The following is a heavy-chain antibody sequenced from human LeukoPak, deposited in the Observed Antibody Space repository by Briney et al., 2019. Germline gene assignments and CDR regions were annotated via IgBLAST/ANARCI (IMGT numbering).Heavy chain of an antibody. D-gene: IGHD2-21*02. CDR3: ARSGGYCGGDCYSDY. Sequence: SETLSLTCTVSGGSISSGDYYWSWIRQPPGKGLEWIGYIYYSGSTYYNPSLKSRVTISVDTSRNQFSLKLSSVTAADTAVYYCARSGGYCGGDCYSDYWGQGTLVTVSS. J-gene: IGHJ4*02. V-gene: IGHV4-30-4*01. CDR2: IYYSGST. CDR1: GGSISSGDYY.